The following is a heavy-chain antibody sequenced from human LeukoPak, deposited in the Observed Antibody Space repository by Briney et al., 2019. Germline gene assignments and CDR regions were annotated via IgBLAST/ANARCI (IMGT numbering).Heavy chain of an antibody. J-gene: IGHJ4*02. CDR1: GGTFSSYA. CDR2: IIPIFGTA. D-gene: IGHD2-21*01. V-gene: IGHV1-69*13. CDR3: ARGVTYCGGDCYGY. Sequence: SVKVSCKASGGTFSSYAISWVRQAPGRGLEWMGGIIPIFGTANYAQKFQGRVTITADESTSTAYMELSSLRSEDTAVYYCARGVTYCGGDCYGYWGQGTLVTVSS.